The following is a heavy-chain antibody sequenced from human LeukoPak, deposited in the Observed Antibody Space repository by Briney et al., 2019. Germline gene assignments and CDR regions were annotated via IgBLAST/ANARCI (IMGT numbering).Heavy chain of an antibody. Sequence: YPSETLSLTCTVSGGSISSYYWSWIRQPPGKGLEWIGYIYYSGSTNYNPSLKSRVTISVDTSKNQFSLKLSSVTAADTAVYYCARDGSGSGWFDYWGQGTLVTVSS. CDR2: IYYSGST. CDR1: GGSISSYY. J-gene: IGHJ4*02. CDR3: ARDGSGSGWFDY. V-gene: IGHV4-59*01. D-gene: IGHD6-19*01.